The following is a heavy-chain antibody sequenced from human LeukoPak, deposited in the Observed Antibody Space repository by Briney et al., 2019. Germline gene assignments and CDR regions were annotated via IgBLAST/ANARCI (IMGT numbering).Heavy chain of an antibody. D-gene: IGHD4-23*01. CDR3: ARATVVTPGAFDI. CDR2: IYYSGST. Sequence: PSETLSLTCTVSGGSISSYYWSWIRQPPGKGLEWIGYIYYSGSTNYNPSLKSRVTISVDTFENQLTLKLSSVTAADTAVYYCARATVVTPGAFDIWGQGTMVTVSS. CDR1: GGSISSYY. J-gene: IGHJ3*02. V-gene: IGHV4-59*13.